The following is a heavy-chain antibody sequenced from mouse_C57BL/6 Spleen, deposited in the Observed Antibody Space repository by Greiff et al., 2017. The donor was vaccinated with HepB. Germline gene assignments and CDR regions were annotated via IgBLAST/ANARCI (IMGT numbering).Heavy chain of an antibody. CDR1: GYTFTSYW. Sequence: QVQLKESGAELVRPGSSVKLSCKASGYTFTSYWMHWVKQRPIQGLEWIGNIDPSDSETHYNQKFKDKATLTVDKSSSTAYMQLSSLTSEDSAVYYCARRGHYYGSSYDWYFDVWGTGTTVTVSS. V-gene: IGHV1-52*01. D-gene: IGHD1-1*01. CDR3: ARRGHYYGSSYDWYFDV. CDR2: IDPSDSET. J-gene: IGHJ1*03.